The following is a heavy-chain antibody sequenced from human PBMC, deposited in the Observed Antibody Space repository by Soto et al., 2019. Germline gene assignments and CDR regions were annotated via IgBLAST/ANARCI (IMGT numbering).Heavy chain of an antibody. CDR2: IKSKTDSGTT. CDR3: TTVSFFLRFLECLIFPGGFDI. V-gene: IGHV3-15*07. CDR1: GVNFCKSR. J-gene: IGHJ3*02. Sequence: SDERPGVNFCKSRMKPVHQAPRKGLEWVGRIKSKTDSGTTDYAAPVKGRFTITRDDSKNTLYLKMNSLKTEDTAVYYCTTVSFFLRFLECLIFPGGFDIWGQGTMVTVSS. D-gene: IGHD3-3*01.